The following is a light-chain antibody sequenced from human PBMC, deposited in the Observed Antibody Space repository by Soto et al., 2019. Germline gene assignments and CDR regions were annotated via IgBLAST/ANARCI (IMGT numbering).Light chain of an antibody. CDR2: GAS. V-gene: IGKV3-15*01. CDR3: QHNHNWPPWT. CDR1: QSVNSN. Sequence: VMTQSPATLSVSLGERATLSCRASQSVNSNLAGYQQKPGQAPRLLIFGASTRATGIPARFSGSGSGTEFTLTISSLQSEDYAVYCCQHNHNWPPWTFGQGTKVEI. J-gene: IGKJ1*01.